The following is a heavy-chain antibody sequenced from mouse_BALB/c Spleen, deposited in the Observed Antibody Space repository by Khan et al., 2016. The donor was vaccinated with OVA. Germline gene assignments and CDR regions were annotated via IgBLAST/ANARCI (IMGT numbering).Heavy chain of an antibody. CDR2: IWAGGST. CDR3: ARQYDGRGWFAY. V-gene: IGHV2-9*02. CDR1: GFSLTNYC. J-gene: IGHJ3*01. Sequence: QVQLKQSGPGLVAPSQSLSITCTVSGFSLTNYCVHWVRQPPREGLEWLGVIWAGGSTNYYSALMSRLSISKDNSKSHVFLKMNSLQTNDTAMYKSARQYDGRGWFAYGGKGNRVTV. D-gene: IGHD1-1*01.